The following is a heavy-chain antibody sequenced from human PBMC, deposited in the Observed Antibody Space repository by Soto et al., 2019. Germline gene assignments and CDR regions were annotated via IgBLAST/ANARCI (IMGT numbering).Heavy chain of an antibody. CDR2: LYYSGRT. D-gene: IGHD4-17*01. J-gene: IGHJ4*02. CDR3: ARARMTTVIKDY. V-gene: IGHV4-31*03. CDR1: GGSISSGGYY. Sequence: QVQLQESGPGLVKPSQTLSLTCTVSGGSISSGGYYWSWIRQHPGKGLEWIGYLYYSGRTYYNPSLKRRVTISVDTSKNQFSLKLSSVTAADTAVYYCARARMTTVIKDYWGQGTLVTVSS.